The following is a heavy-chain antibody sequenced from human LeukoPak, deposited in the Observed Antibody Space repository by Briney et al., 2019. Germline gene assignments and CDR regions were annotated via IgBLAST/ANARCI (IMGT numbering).Heavy chain of an antibody. Sequence: GGSLRLSCAASGFTFSGSAMHWVRQASGKGLEWVGRIRSKANRYATAYAESVKGRFTISRDDSKNTAYLQMNSLKTEDTALYYCTRVVGDYKDYWGRGTLVTVSS. CDR2: IRSKANRYAT. D-gene: IGHD3-16*01. V-gene: IGHV3-73*01. CDR3: TRVVGDYKDY. CDR1: GFTFSGSA. J-gene: IGHJ4*02.